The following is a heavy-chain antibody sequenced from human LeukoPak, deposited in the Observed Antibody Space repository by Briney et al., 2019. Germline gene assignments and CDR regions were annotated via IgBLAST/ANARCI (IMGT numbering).Heavy chain of an antibody. CDR3: ARSYDSILGGAFDI. D-gene: IGHD3-22*01. CDR1: GSSFTTYW. J-gene: IGHJ3*02. V-gene: IGHV5-51*01. CDR2: IYPGDSDT. Sequence: GAPLKISCKGSGSSFTTYWIGWVRQLPGKGLEWTGIIYPGDSDTRYRPSFQGQVTISADKSISTAYLQWSSLKASDTAMYYCARSYDSILGGAFDIWGEGTMVTVSS.